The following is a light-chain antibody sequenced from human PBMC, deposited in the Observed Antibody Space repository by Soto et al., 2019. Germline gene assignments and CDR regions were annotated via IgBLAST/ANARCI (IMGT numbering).Light chain of an antibody. CDR2: AAS. Sequence: DIQMTQSPSFLSASVGDRVTITCRASQSISSCLNWYQQKPGKAPKVLIFAASTLQSGVPPRFSGSGSGTNFTLTISSLQSEDFATYYCQQSYSTVTWTFGQGTKVEIK. CDR3: QQSYSTVTWT. V-gene: IGKV1-39*01. J-gene: IGKJ1*01. CDR1: QSISSC.